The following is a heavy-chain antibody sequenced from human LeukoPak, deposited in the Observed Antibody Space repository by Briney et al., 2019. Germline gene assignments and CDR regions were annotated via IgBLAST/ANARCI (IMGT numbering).Heavy chain of an antibody. Sequence: ASVKVSCKASGYTFTSYGISWVRQAPGQGLEWMGWISAYNGNTNYAQKLQGRVTMTTDTSTSTAYMELRSLRSDDTAVYYCARDWGIYYYDSSGYYHTAPIDYWGQGTLVTVSS. J-gene: IGHJ4*02. CDR1: GYTFTSYG. V-gene: IGHV1-18*01. D-gene: IGHD3-22*01. CDR3: ARDWGIYYYDSSGYYHTAPIDY. CDR2: ISAYNGNT.